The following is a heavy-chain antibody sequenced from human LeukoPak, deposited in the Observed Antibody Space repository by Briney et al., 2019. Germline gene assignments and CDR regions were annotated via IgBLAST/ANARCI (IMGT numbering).Heavy chain of an antibody. CDR3: AREGGDDYGALGGAFDI. CDR1: GYAFSSYG. D-gene: IGHD4-17*01. J-gene: IGHJ3*02. V-gene: IGHV1-18*01. CDR2: ISAYNGNT. Sequence: ASVKVSCKASGYAFSSYGISWVRQAPGQGLEWMGWISAYNGNTNYAQKLQGRVTMTTDTSTSTAYMELRSLRSDDTAVYYCAREGGDDYGALGGAFDIWGQGTMVTVSS.